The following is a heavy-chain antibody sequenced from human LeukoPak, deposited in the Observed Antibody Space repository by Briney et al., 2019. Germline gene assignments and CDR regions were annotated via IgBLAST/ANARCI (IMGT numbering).Heavy chain of an antibody. Sequence: GGSLRLSCAASGFTVDSNYLSWVHQAPGKGLEWVSTIYTGGNTYYAASVKGRFTISRDFSKNTVFLHMNSLRAEDTAMYYCARGDDSGYYDLFDYWGQGTLVTVSS. CDR3: ARGDDSGYYDLFDY. CDR2: IYTGGNT. J-gene: IGHJ4*02. V-gene: IGHV3-53*01. CDR1: GFTVDSNY. D-gene: IGHD3-22*01.